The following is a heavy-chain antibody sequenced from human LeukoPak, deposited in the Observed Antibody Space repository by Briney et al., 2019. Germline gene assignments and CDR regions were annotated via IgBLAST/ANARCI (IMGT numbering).Heavy chain of an antibody. D-gene: IGHD6-6*01. V-gene: IGHV4-59*01. J-gene: IGHJ4*02. CDR3: ARAEYSSSSQPLEY. Sequence: SETLSLTCTVSGGSISSYYWSWIRQPPGKGLEWIRYIYYSGSTNYTPSLKSRVTISVDTSKNQFSLKVSSVTAADTAVYYCARAEYSSSSQPLEYWGQGTRVTVSS. CDR1: GGSISSYY. CDR2: IYYSGST.